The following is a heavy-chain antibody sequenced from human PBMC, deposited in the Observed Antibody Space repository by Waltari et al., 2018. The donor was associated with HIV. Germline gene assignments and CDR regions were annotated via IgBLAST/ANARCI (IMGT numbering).Heavy chain of an antibody. CDR2: IWYDGIYK. Sequence: QVQLVESGGGVAQPGRSLRLSCAASGFTFNNYGMPWVRQAPGKGLEWVAVIWYDGIYKYYADSVKGRFTISRDNSKNTLYLEMNSLRVEDTGVYYCARAPSGSYDNWFDPWGQGTLVTVSS. D-gene: IGHD1-26*01. CDR1: GFTFNNYG. CDR3: ARAPSGSYDNWFDP. J-gene: IGHJ5*02. V-gene: IGHV3-33*01.